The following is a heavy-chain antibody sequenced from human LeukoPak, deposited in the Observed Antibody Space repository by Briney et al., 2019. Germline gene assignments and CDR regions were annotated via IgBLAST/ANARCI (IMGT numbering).Heavy chain of an antibody. Sequence: SETLSLTCAVSGGSISSSNWWSWVRQPPGKGLEWIGEIYHSGSTNYNPSLKSRVTISVDKSKNQFSLKLSSVSAADTAVYYCARSHYDILTGAYYFDYWGQGTLATVSS. CDR1: GGSISSSNW. V-gene: IGHV4-4*02. CDR2: IYHSGST. D-gene: IGHD3-9*01. CDR3: ARSHYDILTGAYYFDY. J-gene: IGHJ4*02.